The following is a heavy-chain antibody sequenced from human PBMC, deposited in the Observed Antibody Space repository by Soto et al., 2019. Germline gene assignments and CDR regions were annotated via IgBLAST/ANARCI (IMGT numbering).Heavy chain of an antibody. CDR2: IIPILGIA. CDR1: GGTFSSYT. Sequence: SVKVSCKASGGTFSSYTISWVRQAPGQGLEWMGRIIPILGIANYAQKFQGRVTITADKSTSTAYMELSSLRSEDTAVYYCASEVWSGRPGWFDPWGQGTLVTVSS. D-gene: IGHD3-3*01. CDR3: ASEVWSGRPGWFDP. J-gene: IGHJ5*02. V-gene: IGHV1-69*02.